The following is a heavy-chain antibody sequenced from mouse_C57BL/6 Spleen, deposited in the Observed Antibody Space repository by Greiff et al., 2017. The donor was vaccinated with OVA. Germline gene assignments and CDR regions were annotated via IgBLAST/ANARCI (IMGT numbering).Heavy chain of an antibody. Sequence: VQLQRPGAELVKPGASVKVSCKASGYTFTSYWMHWVKQRPGQGLEWIGRIHPSDSDTNYNQKFKGKATLTVDKSSSTAYMQLSSLTSEDSAVYYCAINGAGSSYWYFDVWGTGTTVTVSS. CDR2: IHPSDSDT. CDR3: AINGAGSSYWYFDV. J-gene: IGHJ1*03. V-gene: IGHV1-74*01. CDR1: GYTFTSYW. D-gene: IGHD1-1*01.